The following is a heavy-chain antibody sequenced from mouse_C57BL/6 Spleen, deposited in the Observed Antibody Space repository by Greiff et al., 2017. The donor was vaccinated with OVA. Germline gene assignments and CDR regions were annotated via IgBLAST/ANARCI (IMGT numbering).Heavy chain of an antibody. CDR3: TRSGYYGPLDY. CDR1: GYTFTDYE. J-gene: IGHJ2*01. Sequence: QVHVKQSGAELVRPGASVTLSCKASGYTFTDYEMHWVKQTPVHGLEWIGAIDPETGGTAYNQKFKGKAILTADKSSSTAYMELRSLTSEDSAVYYCTRSGYYGPLDYWGQGTTLTVSS. V-gene: IGHV1-15*01. D-gene: IGHD1-1*01. CDR2: IDPETGGT.